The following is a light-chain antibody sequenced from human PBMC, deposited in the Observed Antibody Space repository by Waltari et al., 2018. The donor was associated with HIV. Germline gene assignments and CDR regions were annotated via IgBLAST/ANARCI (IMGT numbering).Light chain of an antibody. J-gene: IGKJ3*01. CDR2: SAS. V-gene: IGKV1-9*01. CDR1: QGIRNY. CDR3: QQHNTYPLT. Sequence: ILLTQSPSFLSASVADRVTISCRANQGIRNYLAWYQQIPGRAPKLLSFSASVLQAGVPSRFSASGSGTQFTLTITALQPEDFAAYYCQQHNTYPLTFGPGT.